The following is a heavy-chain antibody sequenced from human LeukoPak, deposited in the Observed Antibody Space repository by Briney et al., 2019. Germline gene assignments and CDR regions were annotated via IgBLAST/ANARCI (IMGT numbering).Heavy chain of an antibody. Sequence: ASVKVSCKASGGTFSSYAISWVRQAPGQGLEWMGRIIPILGIANYAQKFQGRVTITADKSTSTAYMELSSLRSEDTAVYCCARDRDCSGGSCYPGPFDYWGQGTLVTVSS. CDR1: GGTFSSYA. V-gene: IGHV1-69*04. CDR2: IIPILGIA. CDR3: ARDRDCSGGSCYPGPFDY. D-gene: IGHD2-15*01. J-gene: IGHJ4*02.